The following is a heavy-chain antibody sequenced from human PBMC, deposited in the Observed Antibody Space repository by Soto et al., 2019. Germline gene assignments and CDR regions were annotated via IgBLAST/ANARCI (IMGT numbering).Heavy chain of an antibody. J-gene: IGHJ4*02. V-gene: IGHV3-48*03. Sequence: EVQLVESGGGLGQAGGSLRLSCTASGFTFSTYEMNWVRQAPGKGLEWISYISASSSTIYYADSVKGRFAISRDNAKNSLYLRMNSLRGEDTALYYCARARYEGIDYWGQGTLVTVSS. CDR2: ISASSSTI. CDR3: ARARYEGIDY. CDR1: GFTFSTYE. D-gene: IGHD5-12*01.